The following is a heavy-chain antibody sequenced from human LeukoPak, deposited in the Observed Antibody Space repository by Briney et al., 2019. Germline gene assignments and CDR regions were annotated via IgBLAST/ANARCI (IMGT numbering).Heavy chain of an antibody. CDR2: IYYRGST. CDR1: GGSISSTSYY. D-gene: IGHD3-3*01. V-gene: IGHV4-39*01. Sequence: PSETLSLTCTVSGGSISSTSYYWGWIRQPPWKGLEWIGSIYYRGSTYYNPSLMSRVTISLDTSKNQFSLTLRSVTAADTAVYYCARGGNNFWSGLYYFDYWRQGTLVTVSS. J-gene: IGHJ4*02. CDR3: ARGGNNFWSGLYYFDY.